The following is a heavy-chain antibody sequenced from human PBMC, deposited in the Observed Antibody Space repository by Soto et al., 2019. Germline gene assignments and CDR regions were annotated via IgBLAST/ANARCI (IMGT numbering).Heavy chain of an antibody. D-gene: IGHD4-4*01. Sequence: GASVNVSCKASGYTFTIYDINWLRQATGQGLEWMGWMNPNSGNTGYAQKFQGRVTMTRNTSISTAYMELSSLRSEDTAVYYCARRVTRSWEAANLFDYWGQGTPVTVSS. V-gene: IGHV1-8*01. CDR2: MNPNSGNT. CDR1: GYTFTIYD. CDR3: ARRVTRSWEAANLFDY. J-gene: IGHJ4*02.